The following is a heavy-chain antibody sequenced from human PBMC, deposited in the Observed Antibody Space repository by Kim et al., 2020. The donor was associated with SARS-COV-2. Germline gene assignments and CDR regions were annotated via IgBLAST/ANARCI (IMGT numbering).Heavy chain of an antibody. V-gene: IGHV1-3*01. D-gene: IGHD5-18*01. J-gene: IGHJ4*02. CDR3: ASGRPWIQLWPYFDY. Sequence: QRFQGRVNITRDTSASTAYMELSSLRSEDTAVYYCASGRPWIQLWPYFDYWGQGTLVTVSS.